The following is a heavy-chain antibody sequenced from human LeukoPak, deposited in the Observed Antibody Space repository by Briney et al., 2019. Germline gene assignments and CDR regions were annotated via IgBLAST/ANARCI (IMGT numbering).Heavy chain of an antibody. Sequence: GGSLRLSCAASGFTFSSYGMHWVRQAPGKGLEWVAVIWYDGSNKYYADSVKGRFTISRDNSKNTLYLQMNSLRAEDTAVYYCARAHSSSSTFDLWGQGTLVTVSS. J-gene: IGHJ4*02. CDR3: ARAHSSSSTFDL. D-gene: IGHD6-6*01. V-gene: IGHV3-33*01. CDR2: IWYDGSNK. CDR1: GFTFSSYG.